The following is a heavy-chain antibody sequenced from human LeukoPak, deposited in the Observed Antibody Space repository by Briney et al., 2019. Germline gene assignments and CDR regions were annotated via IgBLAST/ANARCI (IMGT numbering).Heavy chain of an antibody. CDR1: GYTFTGYY. Sequence: GASVKVSCKASGYTFTGYYMHWVRQAPGQGLEWMGWINPNSGGTNYAQKFQGWVTMTRDTSISTAYMELSRLRSDDTAVYYCARGDCSSTSCYVNYWGQGTLVTVSS. V-gene: IGHV1-2*04. CDR3: ARGDCSSTSCYVNY. CDR2: INPNSGGT. J-gene: IGHJ4*02. D-gene: IGHD2-2*01.